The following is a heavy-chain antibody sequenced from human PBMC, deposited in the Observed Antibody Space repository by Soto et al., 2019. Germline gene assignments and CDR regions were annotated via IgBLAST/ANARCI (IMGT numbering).Heavy chain of an antibody. CDR2: IYYSGSA. Sequence: SETLSLTCTVSGGSISSYYWSWIRQPPGKGLEWIGYIYYSGSANYNPSLKSRVTISVDTSKNQFSLKLSSVTAADTAVYYCARDSGEDVDTAMEGGYYYYGMDVWGQGTTVTVSS. CDR1: GGSISSYY. D-gene: IGHD5-18*01. J-gene: IGHJ6*02. CDR3: ARDSGEDVDTAMEGGYYYYGMDV. V-gene: IGHV4-59*01.